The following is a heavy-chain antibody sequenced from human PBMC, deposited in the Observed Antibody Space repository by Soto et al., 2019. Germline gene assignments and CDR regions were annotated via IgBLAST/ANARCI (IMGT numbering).Heavy chain of an antibody. V-gene: IGHV3-7*03. J-gene: IGHJ5*02. Sequence: EVQLVESGGGLVQPGGSLRLSCAASGFTFSSYWMSWVRQAPGKGLEWVANIKQDGSEKYYVDSVKGRFTISRDNAKNSLYLQMNSLRAVDTAVYYCAREGIFVWGKNWFDPWGQGTLVTVSS. D-gene: IGHD3-16*01. CDR3: AREGIFVWGKNWFDP. CDR1: GFTFSSYW. CDR2: IKQDGSEK.